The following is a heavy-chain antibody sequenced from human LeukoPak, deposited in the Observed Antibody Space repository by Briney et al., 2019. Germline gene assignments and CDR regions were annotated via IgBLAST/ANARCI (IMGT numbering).Heavy chain of an antibody. D-gene: IGHD6-13*01. CDR1: GYTFSNYD. CDR2: ITPSGGI. V-gene: IGHV1-46*01. Sequence: ASVKVSCKASGYTFSNYDMNWVRQAPGQGLEWMGMITPSGGISYAQKFQGRVTMTRDMSTNTVYMELSSLRSEDTAVFYCARTGYSSPRAHFDYWGQGTLVIVSS. J-gene: IGHJ4*02. CDR3: ARTGYSSPRAHFDY.